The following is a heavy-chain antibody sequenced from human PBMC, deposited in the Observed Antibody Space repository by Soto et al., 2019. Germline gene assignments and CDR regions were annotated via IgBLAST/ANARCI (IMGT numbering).Heavy chain of an antibody. Sequence: ASVKVSCKASGYTFTGYYMHWVRQAPGQGLEWMGWINPNSGGTNYAQKFQGWVTMTRDTSISTAYMELSRLRSDDTAVYYCARDATVIDYYYGMDVWGQGTTVTV. CDR1: GYTFTGYY. CDR2: INPNSGGT. J-gene: IGHJ6*02. V-gene: IGHV1-2*04. D-gene: IGHD4-17*01. CDR3: ARDATVIDYYYGMDV.